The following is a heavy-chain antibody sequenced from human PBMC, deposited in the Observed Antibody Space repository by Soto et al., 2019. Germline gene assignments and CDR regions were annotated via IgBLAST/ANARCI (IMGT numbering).Heavy chain of an antibody. CDR3: ARHLMNPSAYNVFDI. D-gene: IGHD3-16*01. J-gene: IGHJ3*02. V-gene: IGHV4-39*01. Sequence: QLQLQESGPGLVKPSETLTLTCTVSGGYLSSGSSYWGWIRQPPGKGLEWIGSIHYSGATYNNPSLERRAAIFVDTSKNRFSLKLSLVSAADTTVYYCARHLMNPSAYNVFDICGQGTMVTVSS. CDR2: IHYSGAT. CDR1: GGYLSSGSSY.